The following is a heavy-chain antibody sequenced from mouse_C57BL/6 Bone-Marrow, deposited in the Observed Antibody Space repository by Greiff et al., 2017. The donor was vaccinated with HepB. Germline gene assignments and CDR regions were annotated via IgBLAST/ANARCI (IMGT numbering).Heavy chain of an antibody. D-gene: IGHD1-1*01. CDR3: AREETVVATRAWFAY. CDR2: ISDGGSYT. V-gene: IGHV5-4*01. CDR1: GFTFSSYA. Sequence: DVKLVESGGGLVKPGGSLKLSCAASGFTFSSYAMSWVRQTPEKRLEWVATISDGGSYTYYPDNVKGRFTISRDNAKNNLYLQMSHLKSEDTAMYYCAREETVVATRAWFAYWGQGTLVTVSA. J-gene: IGHJ3*01.